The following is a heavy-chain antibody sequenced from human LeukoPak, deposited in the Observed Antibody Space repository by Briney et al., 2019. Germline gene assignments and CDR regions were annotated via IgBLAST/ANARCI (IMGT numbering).Heavy chain of an antibody. CDR2: IYYSGST. D-gene: IGHD4-17*01. CDR3: ASTYVDYVPSYGMDV. CDR1: GGSVSSGRYY. J-gene: IGHJ6*04. Sequence: PSETLSLTCTVSGGSVSSGRYYWSWIRQPPGKGLEWIGYIYYSGSTNYNPSLKSRVTISVDTSKNQFSLKLSSVTAADTAVYYCASTYVDYVPSYGMDVWGKGTTVTVSS. V-gene: IGHV4-61*01.